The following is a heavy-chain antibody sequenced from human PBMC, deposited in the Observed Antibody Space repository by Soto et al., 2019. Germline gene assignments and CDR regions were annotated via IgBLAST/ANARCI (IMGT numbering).Heavy chain of an antibody. V-gene: IGHV4-34*01. CDR2: INHSGST. CDR3: ARGVELWLDY. D-gene: IGHD5-18*01. J-gene: IGHJ4*02. CDR1: GGSFSGYY. Sequence: QVQLQQWGAGLLKPSETLSLTCAVYGGSFSGYYWSWIRQPPGKGLEWIGEINHSGSTNYNPSLKSRVTISVDTSKNQFSLKLRSVTAADTAVYYCARGVELWLDYWGQGTLVTVSS.